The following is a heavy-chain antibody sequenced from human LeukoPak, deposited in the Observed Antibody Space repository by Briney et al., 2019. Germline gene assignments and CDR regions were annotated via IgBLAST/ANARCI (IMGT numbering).Heavy chain of an antibody. CDR3: ARESGYFGSGIDY. V-gene: IGHV4-39*02. Sequence: SETLSLNCTVSGGSINSRSYYWGWIRQPPGKGLEWIGTIYYSGSTYYNPSLKSRVTIAVDTSKNQFSLKLTSVTATDTAVYYCARESGYFGSGIDYWGQGSLVTVSS. CDR1: GGSINSRSYY. D-gene: IGHD3-10*01. J-gene: IGHJ4*02. CDR2: IYYSGST.